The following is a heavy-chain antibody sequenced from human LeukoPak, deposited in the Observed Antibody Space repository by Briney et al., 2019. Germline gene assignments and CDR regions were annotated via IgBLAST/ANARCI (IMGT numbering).Heavy chain of an antibody. J-gene: IGHJ6*02. Sequence: GGSLRLSCAASGFTFSSYGMHWVRQAPGKGLEWVAVISYDGSNKYYADSVKGRFTISRDNSKNTLYLQMNSLRAEDTAVYYCAKDKGERQKTGPHYYYYYGMDVWGQGTTVTVS. CDR1: GFTFSSYG. D-gene: IGHD1-14*01. V-gene: IGHV3-30*18. CDR2: ISYDGSNK. CDR3: AKDKGERQKTGPHYYYYYGMDV.